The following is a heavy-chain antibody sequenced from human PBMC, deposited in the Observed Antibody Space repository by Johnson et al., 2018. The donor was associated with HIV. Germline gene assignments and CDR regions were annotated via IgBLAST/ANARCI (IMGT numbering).Heavy chain of an antibody. CDR1: GFTFSSYG. V-gene: IGHV3-30*02. CDR3: TTGAFHAYDM. CDR2: IRYDGSNK. J-gene: IGHJ3*02. Sequence: QVQLVESGGGVVQPGGSLRLSCAASGFTFSSYGMHWVRQAPGKGPEWVAFIRYDGSNKYYADSVKGRFTISRDNSKNTLYLQMNSLRAEDTAVYYCTTGAFHAYDMWGQGTMVTVSS. D-gene: IGHD1-1*01.